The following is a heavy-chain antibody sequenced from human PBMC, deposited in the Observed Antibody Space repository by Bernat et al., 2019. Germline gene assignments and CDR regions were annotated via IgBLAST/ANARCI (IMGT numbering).Heavy chain of an antibody. CDR3: ARDPNSGYPNYFDY. V-gene: IGHV3-33*01. J-gene: IGHJ4*02. CDR2: IWHDGSNK. D-gene: IGHD5-12*01. CDR1: GFTFSSYG. Sequence: QVQLVESGGGVVQPGRSLRLSCAASGFTFSSYGMHWVRQAPGKGLEWVAVIWHDGSNKYYADSVKGRFTISRDNSKNTLYLQMNSLRAEDTAVYYCARDPNSGYPNYFDYWGQGTLVTVSS.